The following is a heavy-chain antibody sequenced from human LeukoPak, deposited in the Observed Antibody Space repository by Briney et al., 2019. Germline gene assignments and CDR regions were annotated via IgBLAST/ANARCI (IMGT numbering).Heavy chain of an antibody. Sequence: PGESLRLSCAASGFTFSSYWMHWVRQAPGKGLVWVSRISSDGSSTNYADSVKGRFTISRDNAKNTLYLQMNSLRAEDTAVYYCARVGSLGSYSHLGYWGQGTLVTVSS. J-gene: IGHJ4*02. CDR1: GFTFSSYW. V-gene: IGHV3-74*01. CDR3: ARVGSLGSYSHLGY. CDR2: ISSDGSST. D-gene: IGHD1-26*01.